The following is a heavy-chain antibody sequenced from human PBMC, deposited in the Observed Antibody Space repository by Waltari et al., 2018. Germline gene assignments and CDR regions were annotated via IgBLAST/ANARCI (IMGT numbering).Heavy chain of an antibody. Sequence: QVQLVQSGAEVKEPGASVKVSCKASGYTFSTYDINWVRQATGQGLAWMGGVNPSGNTGYAPKFQGRVTMTRDTSISTAYMELSSLRSDDTAVYYCARGSRLGSGTFFPTATDNWAQGTPVTVSS. CDR2: VNPSGNT. V-gene: IGHV1-8*01. J-gene: IGHJ4*02. CDR1: GYTFSTYD. CDR3: ARGSRLGSGTFFPTATDN. D-gene: IGHD3-10*01.